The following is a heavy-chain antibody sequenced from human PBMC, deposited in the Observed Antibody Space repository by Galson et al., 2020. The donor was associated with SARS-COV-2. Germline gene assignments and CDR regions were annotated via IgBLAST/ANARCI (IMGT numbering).Heavy chain of an antibody. D-gene: IGHD2-2*01. Sequence: TGGPLRLACPAPGFTFSNYGMHGVPQAPGKGLEWVTVMSYDGREKYYADSVKGRFTISRDNSKNTLYLQMNSLRAEDTAVYYCAAGIVVIPSARYGMDVWGQGTTVTVSS. V-gene: IGHV3-30*03. CDR3: AAGIVVIPSARYGMDV. CDR1: GFTFSNYG. J-gene: IGHJ6*02. CDR2: MSYDGREK.